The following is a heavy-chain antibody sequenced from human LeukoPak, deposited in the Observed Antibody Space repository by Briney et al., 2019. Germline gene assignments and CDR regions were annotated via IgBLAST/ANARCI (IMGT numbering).Heavy chain of an antibody. J-gene: IGHJ4*02. Sequence: GESLKISCQGSGYGFSNDWIAGGRQVPGKGLEWMGVTGASDTRYGPSFEGQVTMAVDKSINTAYLQWSSLKASDTAISYCARHFGTGTPFDFWGQGTLVTVSS. D-gene: IGHD3/OR15-3a*01. CDR2: TGASDT. V-gene: IGHV5-51*01. CDR1: GYGFSNDW. CDR3: ARHFGTGTPFDF.